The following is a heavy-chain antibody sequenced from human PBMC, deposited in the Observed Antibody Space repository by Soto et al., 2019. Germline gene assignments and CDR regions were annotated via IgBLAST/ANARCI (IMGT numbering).Heavy chain of an antibody. CDR3: ARERGGYCSGGSCHYWYFDL. CDR2: IYYSGST. V-gene: IGHV4-31*03. J-gene: IGHJ2*01. D-gene: IGHD2-15*01. Sequence: QVQLQESGPGLVKPSQTLSLTCTVSGGSISSGGYYWSWIRQHPGKGLEWIGYIYYSGSTHYNPSLKSRVTISVDTSKNQFSLKLSSVTAADTAVYYCARERGGYCSGGSCHYWYFDLWGRGTLVTVSS. CDR1: GGSISSGGYY.